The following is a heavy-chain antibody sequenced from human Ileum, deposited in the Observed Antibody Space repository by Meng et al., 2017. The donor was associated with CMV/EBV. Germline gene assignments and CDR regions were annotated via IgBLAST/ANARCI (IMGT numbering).Heavy chain of an antibody. CDR1: GGSVRSGRYY. D-gene: IGHD4-17*01. Sequence: VSGGSVRSGRYYWSWIRQPPGKGLEWIGYIYNKGTTNYKSSLKSRVTISADTSKNQFSLKLTSVTAADTAMYYCARLYGEYSPTFDYWGQGTLVTVSS. J-gene: IGHJ4*02. V-gene: IGHV4-61*01. CDR2: IYNKGTT. CDR3: ARLYGEYSPTFDY.